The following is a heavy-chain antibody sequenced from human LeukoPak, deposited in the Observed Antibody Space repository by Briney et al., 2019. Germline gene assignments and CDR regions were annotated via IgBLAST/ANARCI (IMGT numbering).Heavy chain of an antibody. J-gene: IGHJ5*02. Sequence: PSETLSLTCAVYGGSFSGYYWSWIRQPPGKGLEWIGEINHSGSTNYNPSLKSRVTISVDTSKNQFSLKLSSVTAADTAVYYCARGWSYASYSSSSRWFDPWGQGTLVTVSS. D-gene: IGHD6-6*01. CDR1: GGSFSGYY. V-gene: IGHV4-34*01. CDR2: INHSGST. CDR3: ARGWSYASYSSSSRWFDP.